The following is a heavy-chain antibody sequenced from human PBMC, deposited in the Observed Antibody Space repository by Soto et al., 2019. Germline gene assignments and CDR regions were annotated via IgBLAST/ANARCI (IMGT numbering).Heavy chain of an antibody. V-gene: IGHV1-2*02. Sequence: SVNRSSKASGDTCTGYYMHSVRQAPGQGLEWMGWINPNSGGTNYAQKFQGRVTMTTDTSTRTTYMELRSLRYDDTAFFYCARVCILGPATLYGIEVWGQGTMVTVSS. CDR2: INPNSGGT. CDR1: GDTCTGYY. J-gene: IGHJ6*02. D-gene: IGHD1-26*01. CDR3: ARVCILGPATLYGIEV.